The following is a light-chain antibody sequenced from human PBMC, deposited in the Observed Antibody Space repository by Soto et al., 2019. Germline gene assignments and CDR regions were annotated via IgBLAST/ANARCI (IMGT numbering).Light chain of an antibody. CDR1: QDISTY. V-gene: IGKV1-33*01. Sequence: DIQMTQSPSSLSASVGDRVTITCQASQDISTYLNWYQQKPGKAPNLLIYDASNLATGVPSRFSGSGSGTHFTFTIISLQPEDFATYFCQQYDNLPLAFGPGTKVDVK. CDR2: DAS. CDR3: QQYDNLPLA. J-gene: IGKJ3*01.